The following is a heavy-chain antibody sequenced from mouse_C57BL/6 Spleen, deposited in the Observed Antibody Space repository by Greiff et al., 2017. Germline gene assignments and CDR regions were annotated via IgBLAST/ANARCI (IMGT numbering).Heavy chain of an antibody. D-gene: IGHD1-1*01. Sequence: EVKLMESGGDLVKPGGSLKLSCAASGFTFSSYGMSWVRQTPDKRLEWVATISSGGSYTYYPDSVKGRFTISRDNAKNTLYLQMSSLKSEDTAMYYCATYGSRELFAYWGQGTLVTVSA. CDR1: GFTFSSYG. V-gene: IGHV5-6*01. CDR3: ATYGSRELFAY. J-gene: IGHJ3*01. CDR2: ISSGGSYT.